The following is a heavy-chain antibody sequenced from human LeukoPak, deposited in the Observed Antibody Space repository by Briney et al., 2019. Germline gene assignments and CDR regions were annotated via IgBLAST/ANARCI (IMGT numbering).Heavy chain of an antibody. J-gene: IGHJ6*02. CDR1: GGSVSSGTYY. CDR3: ARGAVVNGLDV. D-gene: IGHD3-16*02. CDR2: IYYSGTT. V-gene: IGHV4-61*01. Sequence: SETLSLTCTVSGGSVSSGTYYWSWIRQPPGTRLEWIGYIYYSGTTNYNPSFKSRVTMSVDTSKNQFSLKLSSVTAADTAVYYCARGAVVNGLDVWGQGATVTVSS.